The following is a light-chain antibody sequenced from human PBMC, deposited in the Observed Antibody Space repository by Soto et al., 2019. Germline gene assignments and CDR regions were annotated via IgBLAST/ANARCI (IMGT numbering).Light chain of an antibody. Sequence: EMVMTQSPAILSVSPGERATLSCRASQSVSNNYLAWYQQKPGQAPRLLIYGASNRATGIPDRFSGSGSGTDFTLTISRLEPEDFAVYYCQQYGSSPPWTFGQGTKVDIK. CDR1: QSVSNNY. CDR2: GAS. V-gene: IGKV3-20*01. J-gene: IGKJ1*01. CDR3: QQYGSSPPWT.